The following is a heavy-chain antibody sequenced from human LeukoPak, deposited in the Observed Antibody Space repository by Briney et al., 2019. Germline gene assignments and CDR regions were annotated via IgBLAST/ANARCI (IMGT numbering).Heavy chain of an antibody. D-gene: IGHD3-10*01. V-gene: IGHV1-8*01. CDR1: GYTFTSYD. Sequence: ASVKVSCKASGYTFTSYDINWVRQATGQGLEWMGWMNPNSGNTGYAQKFQGRVTMTRNTSISTAYMELSSLRSEDTAVYYCALITMARGVYNWFDPWGQGTLVTVSS. CDR2: MNPNSGNT. J-gene: IGHJ5*02. CDR3: ALITMARGVYNWFDP.